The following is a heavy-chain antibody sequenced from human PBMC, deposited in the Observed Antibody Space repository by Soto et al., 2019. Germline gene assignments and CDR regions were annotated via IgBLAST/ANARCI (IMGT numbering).Heavy chain of an antibody. V-gene: IGHV1-69*01. Sequence: QVQLVQSGAEVKKPGSSVKVSCKASGGTFSSYAISWVRQAPGQGLEWMGGIIPIFGTANYAQKFQGRVTITADDSTRSAYMELSSLRSEDTAVYYCARDCSSTSCYAGGDDAFDIWGQGTMVTVSS. CDR3: ARDCSSTSCYAGGDDAFDI. CDR1: GGTFSSYA. D-gene: IGHD2-2*01. CDR2: IIPIFGTA. J-gene: IGHJ3*02.